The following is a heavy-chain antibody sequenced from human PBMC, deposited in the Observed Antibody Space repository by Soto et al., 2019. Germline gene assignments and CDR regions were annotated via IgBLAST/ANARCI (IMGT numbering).Heavy chain of an antibody. CDR2: IHSSGST. CDR1: GDSVSSGNYY. Sequence: QVQLQESGPGLVKPSETLSLTCTVSGDSVSSGNYYWTWIRQPPGRGLEWIGYIHSSGSTIYNPSLKSRVIISTDTSKNQFSLKLTSVTAADTAVYYCAGGQQLVYFDYWGQGTLVTVSS. J-gene: IGHJ4*02. D-gene: IGHD6-13*01. V-gene: IGHV4-61*01. CDR3: AGGQQLVYFDY.